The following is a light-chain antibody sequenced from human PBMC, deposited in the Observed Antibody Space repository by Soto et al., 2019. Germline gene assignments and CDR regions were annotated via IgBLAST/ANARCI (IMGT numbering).Light chain of an antibody. CDR2: GNS. CDR1: SSNIGAGYD. J-gene: IGLJ1*01. CDR3: FSYTSSGTYV. V-gene: IGLV1-40*01. Sequence: QSVLTQPPSVSGAPGQRVTISCTGSSSNIGAGYDVHWYQQLPGTAPKLLIYGNSNRPSGVPDRFSGSKSGNTASLTISGLQAEDETDYYCFSYTSSGTYVFGTGTKVTVL.